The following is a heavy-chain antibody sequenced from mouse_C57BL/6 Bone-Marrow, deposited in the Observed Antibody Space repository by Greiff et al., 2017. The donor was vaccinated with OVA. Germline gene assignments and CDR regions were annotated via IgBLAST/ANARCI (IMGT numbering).Heavy chain of an antibody. CDR1: GFTFSDYG. D-gene: IGHD4-1*02. CDR3: ASQLGRGYYFDY. J-gene: IGHJ2*01. Sequence: EVHLVESGGGLVKPGGSLKLSCAASGFTFSDYGMHWVRQAPEKGLEWVAYISSGSSTIYYADTVKGRFTISRDNAKNTLFLQMTSLRSEDTAMYYCASQLGRGYYFDYWGQGTTLTVSS. V-gene: IGHV5-17*01. CDR2: ISSGSSTI.